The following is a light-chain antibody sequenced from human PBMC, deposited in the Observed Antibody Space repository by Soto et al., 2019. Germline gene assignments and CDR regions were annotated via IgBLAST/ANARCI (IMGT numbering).Light chain of an antibody. J-gene: IGLJ2*01. CDR3: ATWDDSLNGHVV. Sequence: QSVLTQPPSESGTPGQRVTISCSGSRSNIGSNTVNWYQQLPGTAPKFLIYSNNRRPSGVPKRFSASKSGTSASLAISGLQSEDEADYYCATWDDSLNGHVVFGGGTKLTVL. V-gene: IGLV1-44*01. CDR1: RSNIGSNT. CDR2: SNN.